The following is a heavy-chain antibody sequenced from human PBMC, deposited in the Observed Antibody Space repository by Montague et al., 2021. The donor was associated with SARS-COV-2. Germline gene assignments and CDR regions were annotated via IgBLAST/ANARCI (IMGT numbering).Heavy chain of an antibody. CDR2: INHRGTS. J-gene: IGHJ4*02. CDR3: ARGRQHFNMIVVVMTGGEYYFDY. D-gene: IGHD3-22*01. V-gene: IGHV4-34*01. Sequence: SEILSLTRAVYGGSLSDYYWRWIRQPPGKGLEWIGEINHRGTSKYNTSLKSRVSISLDTSKNQFSLYLSSVTAADTAVYYCARGRQHFNMIVVVMTGGEYYFDYWGQGTLVTVSS. CDR1: GGSLSDYY.